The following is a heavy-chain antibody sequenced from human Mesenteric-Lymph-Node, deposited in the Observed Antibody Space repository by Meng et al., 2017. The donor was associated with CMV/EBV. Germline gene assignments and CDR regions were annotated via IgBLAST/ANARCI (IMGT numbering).Heavy chain of an antibody. J-gene: IGHJ5*02. V-gene: IGHV4-61*01. CDR3: ARGPGVVPVAIHWFDP. Sequence: DSVSSGSHYWSWNRQPPGKELEWVGYNYYIGTTNYSPSLRSRVTVSVDTSKNQFSLKLNSVTAADTAVYYCARGPGVVPVAIHWFDPWGQGTLVTVSS. D-gene: IGHD2-2*01. CDR2: NYYIGTT. CDR1: DSVSSGSHY.